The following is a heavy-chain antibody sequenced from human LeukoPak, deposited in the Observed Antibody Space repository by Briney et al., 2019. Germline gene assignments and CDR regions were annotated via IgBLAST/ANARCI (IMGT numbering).Heavy chain of an antibody. D-gene: IGHD1-7*01. Sequence: GGSLRLSCVASGFTFTSHAMSWVRQAPGKGLDWVSGISASGGSTYYADSVKGRFTISRDNSKNTLFLQMNSLRGEETATYYCATHITGTTGNVDYWGQGTLVTVSS. J-gene: IGHJ4*02. CDR2: ISASGGST. V-gene: IGHV3-23*01. CDR1: GFTFTSHA. CDR3: ATHITGTTGNVDY.